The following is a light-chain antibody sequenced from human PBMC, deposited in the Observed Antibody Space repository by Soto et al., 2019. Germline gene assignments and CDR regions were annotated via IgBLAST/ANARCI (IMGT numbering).Light chain of an antibody. V-gene: IGLV2-14*02. J-gene: IGLJ1*01. CDR1: ISDVRSYDL. CDR2: QVS. Sequence: QSVLTQPASVSGSPGQSITISCTGSISDVRSYDLVSWYQQHPGKAPKLMIYQVSRRPSGVSNRFFGSKSGNTASLAISGLQPEDEADYYCSSYTTTSTYVFGTGTKVTVL. CDR3: SSYTTTSTYV.